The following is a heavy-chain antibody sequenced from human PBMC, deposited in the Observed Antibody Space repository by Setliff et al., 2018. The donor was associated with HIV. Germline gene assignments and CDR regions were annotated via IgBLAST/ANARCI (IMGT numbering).Heavy chain of an antibody. CDR3: ATHTYYYDSSGYYFDAFDI. Sequence: VSCKASGYTFTGYYMHWVRQAPGQGLEWMGWINPNSGGTNYAQKFQGRVTMTRDTSISTAYMELSRLRSDDTAVYYCATHTYYYDSSGYYFDAFDIWGQGTMVTVSS. CDR2: INPNSGGT. V-gene: IGHV1-2*02. CDR1: GYTFTGYY. J-gene: IGHJ3*02. D-gene: IGHD3-22*01.